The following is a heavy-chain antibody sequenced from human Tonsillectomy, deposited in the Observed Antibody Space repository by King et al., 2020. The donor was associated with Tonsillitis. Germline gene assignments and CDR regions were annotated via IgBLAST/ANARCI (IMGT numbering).Heavy chain of an antibody. Sequence: DVQLVESGGGLVKPGGSLRLSCAASGFTFSNAWMSWVRQAPGKGLEWVGRIKSKTDGGTTDYAAPVKGRFTISRDDSKNTLYLQMNSLKTEDTAVYYCTTELPHEGSGSYYVDYWGQGTLVTVSS. CDR2: IKSKTDGGTT. CDR1: GFTFSNAW. J-gene: IGHJ4*02. V-gene: IGHV3-15*01. CDR3: TTELPHEGSGSYYVDY. D-gene: IGHD3-10*01.